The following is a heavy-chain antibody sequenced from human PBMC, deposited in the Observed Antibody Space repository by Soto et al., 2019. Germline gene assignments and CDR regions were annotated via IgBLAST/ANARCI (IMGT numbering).Heavy chain of an antibody. D-gene: IGHD3-3*02. CDR2: ISLSGSTI. J-gene: IGHJ4*02. V-gene: IGHV3-48*03. Sequence: GGSLRLSCAASGFAFSNYEMNWVRQAPGKGLEWVSYISLSGSTIYYADSVKGRFTISRDDAKNSLYLQMDSLRADDTAVYYCARESFSASPNFFDYWGQGTLVTAPQ. CDR3: ARESFSASPNFFDY. CDR1: GFAFSNYE.